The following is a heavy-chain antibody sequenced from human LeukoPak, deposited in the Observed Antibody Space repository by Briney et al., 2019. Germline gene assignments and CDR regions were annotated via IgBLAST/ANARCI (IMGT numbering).Heavy chain of an antibody. CDR2: IYSGGST. D-gene: IGHD1-14*01. J-gene: IGHJ6*02. CDR3: ARDQVGTPNHGMDV. Sequence: PGGSLRLSCAASGFTVSSNYMSWVRQAPGKGLEWVSVIYSGGSTYYADSVNGRFTISRDNSKNTLYLQMNSLRAEDTAVYYCARDQVGTPNHGMDVWGQGTTVTVSS. CDR1: GFTVSSNY. V-gene: IGHV3-66*01.